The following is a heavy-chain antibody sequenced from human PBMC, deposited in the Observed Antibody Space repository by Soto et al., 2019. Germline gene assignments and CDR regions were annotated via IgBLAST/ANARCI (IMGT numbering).Heavy chain of an antibody. Sequence: SETLSLTCAVSGYSISSGYYWGWIRQPPGKGLEWIGSIYHSGSTYYNPSLKSRVTISVDTSKNQFSLKLSSVTAADTAMYYCARDGHSSGWNPDAFDIWGQGTMVTVSS. V-gene: IGHV4-38-2*02. CDR3: ARDGHSSGWNPDAFDI. CDR1: GYSISSGYY. CDR2: IYHSGST. D-gene: IGHD6-19*01. J-gene: IGHJ3*02.